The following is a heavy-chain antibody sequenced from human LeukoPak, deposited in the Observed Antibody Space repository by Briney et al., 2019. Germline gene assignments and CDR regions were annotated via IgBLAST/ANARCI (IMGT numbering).Heavy chain of an antibody. V-gene: IGHV3-23*01. CDR1: GFTFTGYA. Sequence: GGSLRLSCAASGFTFTGYAMSWVRQVPGKGLEWVSAISGSGGSTYYADSVKGRFTISGDNSKNTLYLQMNSLRAEDTAVYYCAKDRQGFGFGEQLDYYYMDVWGKGTTVTVSS. CDR2: ISGSGGST. D-gene: IGHD3-10*01. J-gene: IGHJ6*03. CDR3: AKDRQGFGFGEQLDYYYMDV.